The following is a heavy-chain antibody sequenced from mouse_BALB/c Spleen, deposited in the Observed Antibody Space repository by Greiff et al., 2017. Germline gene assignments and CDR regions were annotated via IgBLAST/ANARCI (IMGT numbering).Heavy chain of an antibody. CDR1: GYTFTDYN. CDR2: INPNNGGT. V-gene: IGHV1-18*01. D-gene: IGHD1-1*01. Sequence: VQLKQSGPELVKPGASVKIPCKASGYTFTDYNMDWVKQSHGKSLEWIGDINPNNGGTIYNQKFKGKATLTVDKSSSTAYMELRSLTSEDTAVYYCARHSSSSYWYFDVWGAGTTVTVSS. CDR3: ARHSSSSYWYFDV. J-gene: IGHJ1*01.